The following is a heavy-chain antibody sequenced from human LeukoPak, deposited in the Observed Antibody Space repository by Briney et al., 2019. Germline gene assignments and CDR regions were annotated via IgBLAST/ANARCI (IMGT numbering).Heavy chain of an antibody. D-gene: IGHD5-24*01. Sequence: ASVKDSCKASGGTFSSYAISWVRQAPGQGLEWMGGIIPIFGTANYAQKFQGRVTITTDESTSTAYMELSSLRSEDTAVYYCAREAEDGYHHFDYWGQGTLVTVSS. CDR1: GGTFSSYA. CDR2: IIPIFGTA. J-gene: IGHJ4*02. CDR3: AREAEDGYHHFDY. V-gene: IGHV1-69*05.